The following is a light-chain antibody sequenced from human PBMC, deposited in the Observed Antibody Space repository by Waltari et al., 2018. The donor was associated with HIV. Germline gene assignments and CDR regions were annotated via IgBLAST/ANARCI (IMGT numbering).Light chain of an antibody. J-gene: IGLJ3*02. CDR2: EVN. V-gene: IGLV2-8*01. CDR1: SSDVGGYNY. Sequence: QSALTQPPSASGSPGQSVTISCTGTSSDVGGYNYVSWYQQHPGKAPKLMIYEVNKRPSGVPDRFSGSKSGTSASLAISGLQSEDEADYYCAAWDDSLNGWVFGGGTKLTVL. CDR3: AAWDDSLNGWV.